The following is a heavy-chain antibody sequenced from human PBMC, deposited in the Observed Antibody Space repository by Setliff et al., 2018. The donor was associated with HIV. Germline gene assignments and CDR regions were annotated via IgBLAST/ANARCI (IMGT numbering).Heavy chain of an antibody. J-gene: IGHJ4*02. D-gene: IGHD4-4*01. CDR2: ITWNSGSV. CDR1: GFPFDVYA. CDR3: TKDVTPVAGGFDS. V-gene: IGHV3-9*03. Sequence: PGGSLRLSCVASGFPFDVYAMHWVRQIPGKGLEWVAGITWNSGSVGYADSVKGRFSISRDNSKNTLYLQMNSLRVEDMALYYCTKDVTPVAGGFDSWGQGTLVTVSS.